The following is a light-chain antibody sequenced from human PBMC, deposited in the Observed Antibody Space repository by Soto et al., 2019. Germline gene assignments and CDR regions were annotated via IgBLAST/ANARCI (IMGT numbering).Light chain of an antibody. V-gene: IGLV1-40*01. J-gene: IGLJ2*01. CDR1: RSNIGAGYD. CDR3: HSYDVSLRGPA. Sequence: QSVLTQPPSLSGAPGQRVTISCTVSRSNIGAGYDVHWYQHLPGTAHKVLIFDNSNRPSGVPDRFSGSKSGTSAFLAITGLQDEDEAVYYCHSYDVSLRGPAFGGGTKLTVL. CDR2: DNS.